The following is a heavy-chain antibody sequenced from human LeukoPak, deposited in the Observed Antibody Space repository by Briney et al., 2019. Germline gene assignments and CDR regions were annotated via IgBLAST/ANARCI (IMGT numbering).Heavy chain of an antibody. CDR1: GFTFSSYG. CDR2: ISYDGSNK. Sequence: GGSLRLSCAASGFTFSSYGMHWVRQAPGKGLEWVAVISYDGSNKYYADSVKGRFTISRDHSKNTLYLQMNSLRAEDTAVYYCAKDGQWLEYFDYWGQGTLVTVSS. CDR3: AKDGQWLEYFDY. J-gene: IGHJ4*02. D-gene: IGHD6-19*01. V-gene: IGHV3-30*18.